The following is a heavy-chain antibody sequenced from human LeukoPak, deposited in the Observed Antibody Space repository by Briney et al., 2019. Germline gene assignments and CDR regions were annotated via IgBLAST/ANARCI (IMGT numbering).Heavy chain of an antibody. V-gene: IGHV1-69*13. CDR3: ARVGITMVRGVSPGYYFDY. CDR1: GGTFSSYA. D-gene: IGHD3-10*01. CDR2: IIPIFGTA. J-gene: IGHJ4*02. Sequence: ASVKVSCKASGGTFSSYAISWVRQAPGQGLEWMGGIIPIFGTANYAQKFQGRVTITADESTSTAYMELSSLRSEYTAVYYCARVGITMVRGVSPGYYFDYWGQGTLVTVSS.